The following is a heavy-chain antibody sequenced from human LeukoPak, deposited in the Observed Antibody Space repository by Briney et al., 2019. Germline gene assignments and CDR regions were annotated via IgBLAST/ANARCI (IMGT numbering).Heavy chain of an antibody. CDR3: VRGSGWPYYYYMDV. J-gene: IGHJ6*03. V-gene: IGHV1-69*13. Sequence: SVKVSCEASGGTFSSYANSWVRQAPGQGLEWMGGIIPIFGTANYAQKFQGRVTITADESTSTAYMELSSLRSEDTAVYYCVRGSGWPYYYYMDVWGKGTTVTVSS. CDR2: IIPIFGTA. D-gene: IGHD6-19*01. CDR1: GGTFSSYA.